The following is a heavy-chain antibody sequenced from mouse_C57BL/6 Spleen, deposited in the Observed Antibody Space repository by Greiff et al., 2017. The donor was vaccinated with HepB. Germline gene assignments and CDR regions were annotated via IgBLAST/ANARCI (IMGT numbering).Heavy chain of an antibody. J-gene: IGHJ2*01. D-gene: IGHD1-1*01. Sequence: VKLKESGPGLVAPSQSLSITCTVSGFSLTSYAISWVRQPPGKGLEWLGVIWTGGGTNYNSALKSRLSISKDNSKSQVFLKMNSLQTDDTARYYCARSDYGSSFYYFDYWGQGTTLTVSS. CDR1: GFSLTSYA. CDR3: ARSDYGSSFYYFDY. V-gene: IGHV2-9-1*01. CDR2: IWTGGGT.